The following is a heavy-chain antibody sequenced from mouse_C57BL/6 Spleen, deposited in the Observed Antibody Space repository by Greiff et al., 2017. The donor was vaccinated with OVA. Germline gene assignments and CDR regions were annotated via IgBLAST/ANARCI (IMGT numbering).Heavy chain of an antibody. CDR3: ARSITSVAPGYFDY. D-gene: IGHD1-1*01. V-gene: IGHV1-54*01. J-gene: IGHJ2*01. CDR2: INPGSGGT. Sequence: QVQLKQSGAELVRPGTSVKVSCKASGYAFTNYMIEWVKQRPGQGLEWIGVINPGSGGTNYNEKFKGKATLTADKSSSTAYMQLSSLTSEDSAFYFCARSITSVAPGYFDYWGQGTTLTVSS. CDR1: GYAFTNYM.